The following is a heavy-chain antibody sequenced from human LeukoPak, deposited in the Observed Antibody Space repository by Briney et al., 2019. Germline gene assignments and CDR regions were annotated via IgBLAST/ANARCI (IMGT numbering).Heavy chain of an antibody. D-gene: IGHD3-10*01. CDR2: INSDGSGT. CDR1: GFTFSTYW. CDR3: ARDNYGFLDY. J-gene: IGHJ4*02. Sequence: GGSLRLSCAASGFTFSTYWMHWVRHAPGKGLVWVSQINSDGSGTSYADSVKGRFTISRDNAKNTLYLQMNSLGAEDTAVYYCARDNYGFLDYWGQGTLVTVSS. V-gene: IGHV3-74*01.